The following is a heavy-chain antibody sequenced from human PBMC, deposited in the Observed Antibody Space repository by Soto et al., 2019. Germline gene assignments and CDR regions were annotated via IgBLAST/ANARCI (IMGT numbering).Heavy chain of an antibody. Sequence: GASVKVSCKASGGTFSSYAISWVRQAPGQGLEWMGGIIPIFGTANYAQKFQGRVTITADESTSTAYMELSSLRSEDTAAYYCGYGSGKDWFDPWGQGTLVTVSS. CDR3: GYGSGKDWFDP. CDR1: GGTFSSYA. D-gene: IGHD3-10*01. V-gene: IGHV1-69*13. J-gene: IGHJ5*02. CDR2: IIPIFGTA.